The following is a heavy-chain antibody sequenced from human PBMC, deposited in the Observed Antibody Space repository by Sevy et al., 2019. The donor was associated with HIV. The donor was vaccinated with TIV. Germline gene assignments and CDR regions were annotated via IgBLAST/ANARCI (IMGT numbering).Heavy chain of an antibody. J-gene: IGHJ6*02. CDR1: GFTFSSYG. CDR2: IRYDGSNK. Sequence: GGSLRLSCAASGFTFSSYGMHWVRQAPGKGLEWVAFIRYDGSNKYYADSVKGRFTISRDNSKNTLYLQMNSLRAEDTAVYYCAKVGYCSGGSCYSVRPTRFAYYGMDVWGQGTTVTVSS. CDR3: AKVGYCSGGSCYSVRPTRFAYYGMDV. D-gene: IGHD2-15*01. V-gene: IGHV3-30*02.